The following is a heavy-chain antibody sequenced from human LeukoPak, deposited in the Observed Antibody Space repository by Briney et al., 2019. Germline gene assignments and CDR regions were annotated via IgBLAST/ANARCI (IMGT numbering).Heavy chain of an antibody. CDR2: IIPILGIA. D-gene: IGHD2-15*01. J-gene: IGHJ4*02. V-gene: IGHV1-69*04. Sequence: SVKVSCKASGGTFSSYAISWVRQAPGQGLEWMGRIIPILGIANYAQKFQGRVTITADKSTSTAYMELSSLRSEDTAVYYCSHGLGYCSGGSCYGDYWGQGTLVTVSS. CDR1: GGTFSSYA. CDR3: SHGLGYCSGGSCYGDY.